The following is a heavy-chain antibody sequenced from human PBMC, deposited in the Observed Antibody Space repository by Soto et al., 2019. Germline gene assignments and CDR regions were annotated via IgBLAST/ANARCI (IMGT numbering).Heavy chain of an antibody. CDR3: AKALSGYDLTCGDY. J-gene: IGHJ4*02. CDR1: GFTFSSYA. Sequence: GGSLRLSCAASGFTFSSYAMSWVRQAPGKGLEWVSAISGSGGSTYYADSVKGRFTISRDNSKNTLYLQMNSLRAEDTAVYYCAKALSGYDLTCGDYWGQGTLVTVSS. D-gene: IGHD5-12*01. V-gene: IGHV3-23*01. CDR2: ISGSGGST.